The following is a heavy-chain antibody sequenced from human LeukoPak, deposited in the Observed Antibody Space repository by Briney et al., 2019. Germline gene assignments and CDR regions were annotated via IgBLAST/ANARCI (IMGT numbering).Heavy chain of an antibody. Sequence: GGSLRLSCVASGFTFISYSMNWVRQAPGKGLEWVSGITYSSGYTYYADSVKGRFTISRDNSRNTLYLQMNSLRAEDTAVYYCAKDPSDLGGSGSNNYFDCWGQGTLVTVSS. CDR1: GFTFISYS. J-gene: IGHJ4*02. CDR3: AKDPSDLGGSGSNNYFDC. CDR2: ITYSSGYT. V-gene: IGHV3-23*01. D-gene: IGHD3-10*01.